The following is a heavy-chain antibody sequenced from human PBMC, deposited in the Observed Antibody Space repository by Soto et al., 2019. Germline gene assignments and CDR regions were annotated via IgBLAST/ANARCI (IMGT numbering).Heavy chain of an antibody. Sequence: GGSLRLSCAASGFTFSSYAMHWVRQAPCKGLEWVAVISYDGSNKYYADSVKGRFTISRDNSKNTLYLQMNSLRAEDTAVYYCARDALFTSSAFWSGLWDYYGMDVWGQGTTVTVSS. D-gene: IGHD3-3*01. CDR2: ISYDGSNK. CDR3: ARDALFTSSAFWSGLWDYYGMDV. V-gene: IGHV3-30-3*01. CDR1: GFTFSSYA. J-gene: IGHJ6*01.